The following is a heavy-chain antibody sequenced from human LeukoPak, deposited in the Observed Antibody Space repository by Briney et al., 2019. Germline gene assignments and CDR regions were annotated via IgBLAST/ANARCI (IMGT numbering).Heavy chain of an antibody. J-gene: IGHJ6*03. CDR1: GGSFSGYY. CDR2: INHSGST. Sequence: PSETLSLTCAVYGGSFSGYYWSWIRQPPGKGLEWIGEINHSGSTNYNPSLKSRVTISVDTSKNQFSLKLSSVTAADTAVYYCARGGVHCSSTSCYTAYYYYYYMDVWGKETTVTVSS. D-gene: IGHD2-2*02. CDR3: ARGGVHCSSTSCYTAYYYYYYMDV. V-gene: IGHV4-34*01.